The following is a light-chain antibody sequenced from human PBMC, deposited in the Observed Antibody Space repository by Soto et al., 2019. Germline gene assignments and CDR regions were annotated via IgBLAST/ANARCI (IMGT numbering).Light chain of an antibody. CDR1: DSDVGSYNL. CDR2: NGS. CDR3: CSYAGSSTFYV. Sequence: QSALTQPASVSGSPGQSITISCTGTDSDVGSYNLVSWYQQHPGKAPKLVIYNGSDRPSGDSNRFSGSKSGNTASLTISGLQAEDEADYYCCSYAGSSTFYVFGAGTKVTVL. J-gene: IGLJ1*01. V-gene: IGLV2-23*01.